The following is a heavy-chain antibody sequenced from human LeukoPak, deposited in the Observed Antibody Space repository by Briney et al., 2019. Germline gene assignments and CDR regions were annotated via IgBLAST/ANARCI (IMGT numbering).Heavy chain of an antibody. CDR2: IWYDGSNK. J-gene: IGHJ6*02. CDR3: ARDLGHLLRLLWFGELLRASGMDV. V-gene: IGHV3-33*01. CDR1: GFTFSSYG. D-gene: IGHD3-10*01. Sequence: GGSLRLSCAASGFTFSSYGMPWVRQAPGKGLEWVAVIWYDGSNKYYADSVKGRFTISRDNSKNTLYLQLNSLRAEDTAVYYCARDLGHLLRLLWFGELLRASGMDVWGQGTTVTVSS.